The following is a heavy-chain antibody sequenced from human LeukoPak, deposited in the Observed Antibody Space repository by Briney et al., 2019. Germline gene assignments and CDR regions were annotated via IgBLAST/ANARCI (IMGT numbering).Heavy chain of an antibody. J-gene: IGHJ6*03. V-gene: IGHV3-30-3*01. CDR3: ARDKTTKEGSSYYYYYMDV. Sequence: GGSLRLSCAASGFTFSSYAMHWVRQAPGKGLEWVAVISYDGSNKYYADSVKGRFTISRDNSKNTLYLQMNSLRAEDTAVYYCARDKTTKEGSSYYYYYMDVWGKGTTVTVSS. CDR1: GFTFSSYA. D-gene: IGHD4-11*01. CDR2: ISYDGSNK.